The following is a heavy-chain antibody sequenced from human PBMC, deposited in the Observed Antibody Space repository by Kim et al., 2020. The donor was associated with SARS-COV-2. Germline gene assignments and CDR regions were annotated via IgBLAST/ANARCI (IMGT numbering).Heavy chain of an antibody. J-gene: IGHJ4*02. Sequence: SETLSLTCTVSGGSISSYYWSWIRQPPGKGLEWIGYIYYSGSTNYNPSLKSRVTISVDTSKNQFSLKLSSVTAADTAVYYCARSSYSPYYYGSGKKYYFDYWCQGTLVTVSS. D-gene: IGHD3-10*01. CDR2: IYYSGST. CDR3: ARSSYSPYYYGSGKKYYFDY. CDR1: GGSISSYY. V-gene: IGHV4-59*01.